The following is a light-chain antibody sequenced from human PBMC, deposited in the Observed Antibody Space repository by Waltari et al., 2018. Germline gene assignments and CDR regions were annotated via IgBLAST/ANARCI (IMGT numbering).Light chain of an antibody. J-gene: IGLJ3*02. CDR3: SSRNGRANEVV. CDR2: GKD. Sequence: SSELTQDPAVSVALGQTVRFTCQGDSLGTSYARWYQLKQGQAPVVVIYGKDKRPSGIPDRISGYSSGTTSSLTITGAQAEDEADYYCSSRNGRANEVVFAGGTKVTVL. V-gene: IGLV3-19*01. CDR1: SLGTSY.